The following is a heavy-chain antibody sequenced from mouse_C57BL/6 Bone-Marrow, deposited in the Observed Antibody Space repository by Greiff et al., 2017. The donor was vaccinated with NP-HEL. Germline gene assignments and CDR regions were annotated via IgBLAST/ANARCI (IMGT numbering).Heavy chain of an antibody. Sequence: EVQRVESGGGLVQPGGSLKLSCAASGFTFSDYGMAWVRQAPRKGPEWVAFISNLAYSIYYADTVTGRFTISRENAKNTLYLEMSSLRSEDTAMYYCARPYDGYYSYAMDYWGQGTSVTVSS. D-gene: IGHD2-3*01. CDR1: GFTFSDYG. V-gene: IGHV5-15*01. CDR2: ISNLAYSI. CDR3: ARPYDGYYSYAMDY. J-gene: IGHJ4*01.